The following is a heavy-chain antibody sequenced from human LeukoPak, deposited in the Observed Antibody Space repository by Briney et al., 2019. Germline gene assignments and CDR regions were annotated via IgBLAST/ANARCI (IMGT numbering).Heavy chain of an antibody. CDR2: IRDDGSNK. CDR1: GFTFSSYG. J-gene: IGHJ4*02. V-gene: IGHV3-30*02. D-gene: IGHD2-2*01. Sequence: PGGSLRLSCAASGFTFSSYGMHWVRQAPGKGLEWVAFIRDDGSNKYYADSVKGRFTISRDNSKNTLYLQMNSLRAEDTAVYYCANDDCSSTSCLDYWGQGTLVTVSS. CDR3: ANDDCSSTSCLDY.